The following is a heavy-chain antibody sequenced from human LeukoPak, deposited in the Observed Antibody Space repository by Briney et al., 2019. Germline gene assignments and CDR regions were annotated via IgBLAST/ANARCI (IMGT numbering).Heavy chain of an antibody. V-gene: IGHV3-21*01. J-gene: IGHJ4*02. CDR2: ISSSSSYI. CDR1: GFTFSSYS. CDR3: ARDTPTVLYYFDY. Sequence: PGGSLRLSCAASGFTFSSYSMNWVRQPPGEGLEWFSSISSSSSYIYYADSVKGRFTISRDNAKNSLYLQMNSLRAEDTAVYYCARDTPTVLYYFDYWGQGTLVTVAS. D-gene: IGHD4-17*01.